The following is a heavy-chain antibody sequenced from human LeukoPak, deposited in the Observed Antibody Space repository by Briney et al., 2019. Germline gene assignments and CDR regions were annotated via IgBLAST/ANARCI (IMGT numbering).Heavy chain of an antibody. CDR2: INPNSGGT. V-gene: IGHV1-2*02. CDR3: ARSQVVVAATRVGMDV. D-gene: IGHD2-15*01. J-gene: IGHJ6*02. CDR1: GYTFTGYY. Sequence: ASVKVSCKASGYTFTGYYMHWVRQAPGQGLEWMGWINPNSGGTNYARKFQGRVTMTRDTSISTAYMELSRLRSDDTAVYYCARSQVVVAATRVGMDVWGQGTTVTVSS.